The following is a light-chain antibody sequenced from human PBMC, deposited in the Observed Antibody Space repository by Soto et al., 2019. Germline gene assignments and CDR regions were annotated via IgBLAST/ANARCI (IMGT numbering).Light chain of an antibody. CDR2: GAS. J-gene: IGKJ1*01. Sequence: EIVITQSPATLSVSPGERATLSCRASQSVSSDLAWYQQQPGQAPRLLIYGASPRATGIPARFSGSGSGTEFTLTISSLQSEDFAVYYCQQYNNWPRTFGQGTKV. CDR1: QSVSSD. CDR3: QQYNNWPRT. V-gene: IGKV3-15*01.